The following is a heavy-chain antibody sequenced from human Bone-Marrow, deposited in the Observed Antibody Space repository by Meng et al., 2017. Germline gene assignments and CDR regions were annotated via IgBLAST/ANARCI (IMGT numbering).Heavy chain of an antibody. D-gene: IGHD1/OR15-1a*01. Sequence: QPQLQESGPGLVKPSETLSLTCSVSGDSISSSDSYWGWIRQSPGKGLEWIGSIGHSGFPYYTPSLESRVTVSVDTSRSQFSLELTSMTAADTAVYYCVRSRAWVRTGFDPWGQGTLVTVSS. J-gene: IGHJ5*02. CDR3: VRSRAWVRTGFDP. CDR1: GDSISSSDSY. V-gene: IGHV4-39*01. CDR2: IGHSGFP.